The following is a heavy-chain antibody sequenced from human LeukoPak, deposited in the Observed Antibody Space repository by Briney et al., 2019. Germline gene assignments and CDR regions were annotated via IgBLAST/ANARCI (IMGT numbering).Heavy chain of an antibody. CDR2: INAGSGNT. Sequence: GASVKVSCKASGYTFTSYAMHWVRQAPGQRLEWMGWINAGSGNTKYSQKFQGRVTITRDTSASTAYMELSSLRSEDTAVYYCARETGYSSGWIDYWGQGTLVTVSS. J-gene: IGHJ4*02. D-gene: IGHD6-19*01. CDR3: ARETGYSSGWIDY. CDR1: GYTFTSYA. V-gene: IGHV1-3*01.